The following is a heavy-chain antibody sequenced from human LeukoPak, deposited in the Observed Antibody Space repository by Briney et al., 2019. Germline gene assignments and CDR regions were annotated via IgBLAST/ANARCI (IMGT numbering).Heavy chain of an antibody. CDR3: ARDLTGRFGELLYSFDY. CDR2: INAGNGNT. J-gene: IGHJ4*02. V-gene: IGHV1-3*01. D-gene: IGHD3-10*01. CDR1: GYTFTSYA. Sequence: ASVKVSCKASGYTFTSYAMHWVRQAPGQRPEWMGWINAGNGNTKYLQKLQGRVTLTRDTSASTAYMELTSLRSEDTAVYYCARDLTGRFGELLYSFDYWGQGTLVTVSS.